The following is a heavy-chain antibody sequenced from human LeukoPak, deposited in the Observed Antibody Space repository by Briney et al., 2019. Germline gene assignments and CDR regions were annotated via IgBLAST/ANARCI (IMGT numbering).Heavy chain of an antibody. Sequence: WASVKVSCKASGYTFTSYGISWVRQAPGQGLEWMGWISAYNGNTNYAQKLQGRVTMTTGTSTSTAYMELRSLRSDDTAVYYCALDIVVVVAATRQRDYYFDYWGQGTLVTVSS. V-gene: IGHV1-18*01. CDR2: ISAYNGNT. D-gene: IGHD2-15*01. CDR1: GYTFTSYG. J-gene: IGHJ4*02. CDR3: ALDIVVVVAATRQRDYYFDY.